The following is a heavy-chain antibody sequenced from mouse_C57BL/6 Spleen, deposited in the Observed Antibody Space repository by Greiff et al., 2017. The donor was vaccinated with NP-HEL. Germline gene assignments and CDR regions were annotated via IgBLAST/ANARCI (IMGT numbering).Heavy chain of an antibody. CDR3: ARGYYSNMYFDV. J-gene: IGHJ1*03. D-gene: IGHD2-5*01. V-gene: IGHV1-19*01. CDR2: INPYNGGT. Sequence: VQLQQSGPVLVKPGASVKMSCKASGYKFTDYYMNWVKQSHGKSLEWIGVINPYNGGTSYNQKFKGKATLTVDKSSSTAYMELNSLTSEDSAVYYCARGYYSNMYFDVWGTGTTVTVSS. CDR1: GYKFTDYY.